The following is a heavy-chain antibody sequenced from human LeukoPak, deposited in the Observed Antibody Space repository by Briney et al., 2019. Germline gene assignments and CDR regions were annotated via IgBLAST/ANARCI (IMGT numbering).Heavy chain of an antibody. CDR1: GFTFSSYA. J-gene: IGHJ4*02. CDR3: ANLFASSWSVDY. CDR2: ISGSGGST. Sequence: GGSLRLSCAASGFTFSSYAMSWVRQAPGKGLGWVSAISGSGGSTYYADSVRGRFTISRDNAKNSLFLQMDSPRVDDTAVYYCANLFASSWSVDYWGRGTLVTVSS. D-gene: IGHD6-13*01. V-gene: IGHV3-23*01.